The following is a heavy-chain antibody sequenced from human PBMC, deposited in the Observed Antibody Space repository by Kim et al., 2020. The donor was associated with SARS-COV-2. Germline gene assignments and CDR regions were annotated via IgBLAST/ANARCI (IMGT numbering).Heavy chain of an antibody. V-gene: IGHV3-23*01. CDR2: INWDGTRT. CDR1: GFTFSTSP. Sequence: GGSLRLSCVASGFTFSTSPMGWVRQAPGKGLEWVSRINWDGTRTYYADSVKGRVTMSSDKSKNMVYLHMNSLRVEDTAVYYCAKGVINSGFDYWGQGTQV. D-gene: IGHD1-26*01. J-gene: IGHJ4*02. CDR3: AKGVINSGFDY.